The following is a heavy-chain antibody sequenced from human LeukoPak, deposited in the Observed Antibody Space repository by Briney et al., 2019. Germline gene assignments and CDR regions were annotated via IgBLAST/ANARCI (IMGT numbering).Heavy chain of an antibody. J-gene: IGHJ6*02. D-gene: IGHD3-16*01. CDR2: ISGSGGST. CDR1: GFTFSSYA. V-gene: IGHV3-23*01. Sequence: PGGSLRLSCAASGFTFSSYAMSWVRQAPGKGLEWVSAISGSGGSTYYADSVKGRFTISRDNSKNTLYLQMNSLRAEDTAVYYCAKDMRGSYYYYGMDVWGQGTTVTVSS. CDR3: AKDMRGSYYYYGMDV.